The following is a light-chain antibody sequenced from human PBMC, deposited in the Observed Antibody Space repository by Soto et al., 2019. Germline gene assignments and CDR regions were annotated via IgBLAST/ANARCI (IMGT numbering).Light chain of an antibody. CDR3: QQYGSSGT. J-gene: IGKJ1*01. V-gene: IGKV3-20*01. CDR1: QPVGSDF. Sequence: EIVLKNSPGTLSLYPGERATLSCRASQPVGSDFLAWYQQKPGQAPGLLIYGASRRATGIPDRFSGSGSGTDFTLTISRLEPEDFAVYYCQQYGSSGTFGQGTKVDIK. CDR2: GAS.